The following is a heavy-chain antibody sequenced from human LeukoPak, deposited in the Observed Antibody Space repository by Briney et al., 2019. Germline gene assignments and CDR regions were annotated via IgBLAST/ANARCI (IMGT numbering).Heavy chain of an antibody. Sequence: GGSLRLSCAASGFSFNNYAMSWVRQAPGKGLEWVANIKQDGSEKYYVDSVKGRFTISRDNAKNSLYLQMNSLRAEDTAVYYCARDRGESSGWPIIDYWGQGTLVTVSS. D-gene: IGHD6-19*01. CDR3: ARDRGESSGWPIIDY. CDR1: GFSFNNYA. CDR2: IKQDGSEK. V-gene: IGHV3-7*01. J-gene: IGHJ4*02.